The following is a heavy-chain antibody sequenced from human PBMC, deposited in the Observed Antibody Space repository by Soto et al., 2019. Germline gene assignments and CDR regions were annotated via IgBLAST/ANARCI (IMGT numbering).Heavy chain of an antibody. J-gene: IGHJ4*02. D-gene: IGHD6-19*01. CDR3: ARRYGWLYFDY. Sequence: SETLSLTCTVSGGSISSSSYYRGWIRQPPGKGLEWIGSIYYSGSTYYNPSLKSRVTISVDTSKNQFSLKLSSVTAADTAVYYCARRYGWLYFDYWGQGSLVTVS. V-gene: IGHV4-39*01. CDR1: GGSISSSSYY. CDR2: IYYSGST.